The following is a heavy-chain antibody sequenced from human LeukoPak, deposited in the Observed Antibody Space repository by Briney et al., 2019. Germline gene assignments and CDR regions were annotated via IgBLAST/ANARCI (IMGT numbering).Heavy chain of an antibody. CDR2: ISSSSSYI. V-gene: IGHV3-21*01. CDR3: ASSGGSSSAIYFQH. J-gene: IGHJ1*01. CDR1: GITFSDYY. D-gene: IGHD6-13*01. Sequence: GGSLRLSCAASGITFSDYYMNWVRQAPGKGLEWVSSISSSSSYIYYADSVKGRFTISRDNAKNSLYLQMNSLRAEDTAVYYWASSGGSSSAIYFQHWGQGTLVTVSS.